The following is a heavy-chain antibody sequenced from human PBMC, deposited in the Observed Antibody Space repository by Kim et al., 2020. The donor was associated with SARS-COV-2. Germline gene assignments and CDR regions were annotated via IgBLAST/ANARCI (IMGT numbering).Heavy chain of an antibody. Sequence: YNPALKSRXTLSVDTSKNQFSLKLSSVTAADTAVYYCARERYGDYGIDFWGQGTLVTVSS. J-gene: IGHJ4*02. CDR3: ARERYGDYGIDF. D-gene: IGHD4-17*01. V-gene: IGHV4-59*01.